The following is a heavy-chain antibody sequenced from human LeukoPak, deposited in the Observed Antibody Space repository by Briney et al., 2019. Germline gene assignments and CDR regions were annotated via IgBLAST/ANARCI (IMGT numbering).Heavy chain of an antibody. Sequence: GGSLRLSCAASGFTFSSYSMNWVRQAPGKGLEWVSSISSSSSYIYYADSVEGRFTISRDNAKNSLYLQMNSLRAEDTAAYYCARGSDCSGGSCYSYWYFDLWGRGTLVTVSS. V-gene: IGHV3-21*01. J-gene: IGHJ2*01. CDR2: ISSSSSYI. CDR3: ARGSDCSGGSCYSYWYFDL. D-gene: IGHD2-15*01. CDR1: GFTFSSYS.